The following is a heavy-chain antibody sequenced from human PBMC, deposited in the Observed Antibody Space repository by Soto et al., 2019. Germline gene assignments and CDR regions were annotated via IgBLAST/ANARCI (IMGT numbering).Heavy chain of an antibody. CDR1: RGSISSGTNY. J-gene: IGHJ4*02. CDR3: ARHEAGWYFDS. V-gene: IGHV4-39*01. Sequence: SETLSLTCTVSRGSISSGTNYWAWIRQPPGKGLEWIANIYYSGSTFYNPSLKSRVTISLDTSKNQFSLKVRSVTAADTDVYYCARHEAGWYFDSWGQGSLVTVSS. CDR2: IYYSGST. D-gene: IGHD6-25*01.